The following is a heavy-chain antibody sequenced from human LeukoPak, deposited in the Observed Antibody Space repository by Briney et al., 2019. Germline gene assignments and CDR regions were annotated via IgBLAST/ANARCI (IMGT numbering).Heavy chain of an antibody. J-gene: IGHJ4*02. Sequence: GVSLSLSCAASGFTYSTYWMNWFRQTPGKGLEWVAKIKADGGEKDHVASVKGRFTISRDNDKNSLYLQMNSLRVEDTAVYYCARGGAARPDFWGQGTLVTVSS. V-gene: IGHV3-7*01. CDR1: GFTYSTYW. CDR2: IKADGGEK. D-gene: IGHD6-6*01. CDR3: ARGGAARPDF.